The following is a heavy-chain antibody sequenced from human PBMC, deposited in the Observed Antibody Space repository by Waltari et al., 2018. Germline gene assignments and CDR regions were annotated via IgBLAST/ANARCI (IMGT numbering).Heavy chain of an antibody. V-gene: IGHV3-23*04. CDR2: ISGSGGST. Sequence: EVQLVESGGGLVQPGGSLRLSCAASGFTFSSYAMSWVRQAPGKGLEGVSAISGSGGSTYYADYVKGRFTISRDNSKNTLYLQRNSLRAEDTAVYYCAKGGVVVAVFDPWGQGTLVTVSS. CDR1: GFTFSSYA. J-gene: IGHJ5*02. D-gene: IGHD6-19*01. CDR3: AKGGVVVAVFDP.